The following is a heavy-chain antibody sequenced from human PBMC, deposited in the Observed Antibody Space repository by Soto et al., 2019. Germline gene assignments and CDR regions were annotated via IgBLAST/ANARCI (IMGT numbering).Heavy chain of an antibody. D-gene: IGHD6-6*01. J-gene: IGHJ4*02. Sequence: QVQLVQSGAEVKKTGSSVKVSCKASGGTLSSYAISWVRQATGQGLEWMGGIIPIFGTANYAQKFQGRVTITADESTSTAYMELSSLRSEDTAVYYCARASIAARGGYYFDYLGQGTLVTVS. CDR3: ARASIAARGGYYFDY. V-gene: IGHV1-69*01. CDR1: GGTLSSYA. CDR2: IIPIFGTA.